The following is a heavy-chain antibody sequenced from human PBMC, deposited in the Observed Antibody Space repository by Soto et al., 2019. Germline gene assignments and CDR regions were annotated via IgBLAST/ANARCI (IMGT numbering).Heavy chain of an antibody. D-gene: IGHD5-18*01. V-gene: IGHV3-23*01. Sequence: PGGSLRLSCAASGFTFSSYAMGWVRQAPGKGLEWVSAISGSGGSTYYADSVKGRFTISRDNSKNTLYLQMNSLRAEDTAVYYCAKHTAMVSYFDYWGQGTLVTVSS. J-gene: IGHJ4*02. CDR1: GFTFSSYA. CDR2: ISGSGGST. CDR3: AKHTAMVSYFDY.